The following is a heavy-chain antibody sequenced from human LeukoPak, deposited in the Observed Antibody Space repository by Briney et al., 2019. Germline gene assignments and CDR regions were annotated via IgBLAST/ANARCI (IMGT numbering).Heavy chain of an antibody. CDR3: ASEGAAASVYMDV. D-gene: IGHD6-13*01. J-gene: IGHJ6*03. CDR1: GFTFSSYS. Sequence: PGGSLRLSCAASGFTFSSYSMNWVRQAPGKGLEWVSSISSSSSYIYYADSVKGRFTISRDNAKNSLYLQMNSLRAEDTAVYYCASEGAAASVYMDVWGKGTTATVSS. CDR2: ISSSSSYI. V-gene: IGHV3-21*01.